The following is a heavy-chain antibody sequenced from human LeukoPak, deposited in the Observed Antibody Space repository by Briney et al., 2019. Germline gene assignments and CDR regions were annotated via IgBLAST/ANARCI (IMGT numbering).Heavy chain of an antibody. J-gene: IGHJ4*02. Sequence: GGSLRLTCAASGFTFSNAWMSWVRQAPGKGLEWVGRIKGKTDGGTTDYAAPVKGRFTISRDDSKDTLYLQMNSLKTEDTAVYYCTTDQGGPRDYLGQGTLVTVSS. V-gene: IGHV3-15*01. CDR2: IKGKTDGGTT. CDR1: GFTFSNAW. D-gene: IGHD3-16*01. CDR3: TTDQGGPRDY.